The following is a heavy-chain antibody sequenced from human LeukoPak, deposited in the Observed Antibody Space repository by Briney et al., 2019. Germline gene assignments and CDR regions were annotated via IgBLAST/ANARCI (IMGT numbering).Heavy chain of an antibody. D-gene: IGHD3-22*01. J-gene: IGHJ4*02. CDR1: GFTFSSYE. CDR2: ISSSGSTI. CDR3: AKDLGALSSECY. Sequence: QTGGSLRLSCAASGFTFSSYEMNWVRQAPGKGLEWVSYISSSGSTIYYADSVKGRFTISRDNSKNTLYLQMNSLRAEDTAVYYCAKDLGALSSECYWGQGTLVTVSS. V-gene: IGHV3-48*03.